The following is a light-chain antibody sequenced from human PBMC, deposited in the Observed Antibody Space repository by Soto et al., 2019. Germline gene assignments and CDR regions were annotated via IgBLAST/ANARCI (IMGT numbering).Light chain of an antibody. CDR3: SAWDASLNGYV. V-gene: IGLV1-44*01. CDR1: SSNNGRKN. CDR2: NSY. Sequence: QSVLTQPPSASGTPGQRVTNSCSGSSSNNGRKNVKWYQQVPGTVPKLLIYNSYQRPSGVPDRFSGSKSGTSASLAISGLQSEDEADYYCSAWDASLNGYVFGTGTKVTVL. J-gene: IGLJ1*01.